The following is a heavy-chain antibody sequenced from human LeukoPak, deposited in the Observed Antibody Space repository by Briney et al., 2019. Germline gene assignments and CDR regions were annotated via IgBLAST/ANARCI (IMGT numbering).Heavy chain of an antibody. CDR3: ARVGFSMTTSFDP. V-gene: IGHV4-39*07. J-gene: IGHJ5*02. D-gene: IGHD4-17*01. CDR2: IYHSGST. Sequence: SETLSLTCTVSGDSISSSSYYWDWIRQPPGKGLEWIGSIYHSGSTYYNPSLKSRVTISVDTSKNQFSLKLSSVTAADTAVYHCARVGFSMTTSFDPWGQGTLVTVSS. CDR1: GDSISSSSYY.